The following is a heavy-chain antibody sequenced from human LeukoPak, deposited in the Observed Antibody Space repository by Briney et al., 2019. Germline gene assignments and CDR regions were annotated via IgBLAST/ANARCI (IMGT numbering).Heavy chain of an antibody. Sequence: GGSLRLSCAASGFTFSSYAMSWVRQAPGKGLEWVSAIIGSGGSTYYADSVKGRFTISRDNSKNTLYLQMTSLRAEDTAVYYCAKDLVGRYGYNSRGATGTFGYWGQGTLVTVSS. CDR3: AKDLVGRYGYNSRGATGTFGY. J-gene: IGHJ4*02. V-gene: IGHV3-23*01. CDR2: IIGSGGST. CDR1: GFTFSSYA. D-gene: IGHD6-19*01.